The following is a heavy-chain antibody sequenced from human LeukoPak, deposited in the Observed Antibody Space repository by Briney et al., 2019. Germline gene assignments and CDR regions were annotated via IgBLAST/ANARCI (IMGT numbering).Heavy chain of an antibody. J-gene: IGHJ4*02. CDR1: GGSISSYY. CDR3: ARALGLSHYFDY. V-gene: IGHV4-59*01. CDR2: IYYSGST. Sequence: SETLSLTCTVSGGSISSYYWSWIRQPPGKGLEWIGYIYYSGSTNYNPSLKSRVTISVDASKNQFSLKLSSVTAADTAVYYCARALGLSHYFDYWGQGTLVTVSS.